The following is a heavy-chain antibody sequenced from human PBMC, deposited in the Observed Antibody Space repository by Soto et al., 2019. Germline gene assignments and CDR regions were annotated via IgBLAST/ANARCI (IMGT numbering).Heavy chain of an antibody. Sequence: EVQLLESGGGLVQPGGSLRLSCAASGFTFSSYAMSWVRQAPGRGLEWVSAISGSVGSTYYADSVKGRFTISRDNSKNTLYLQMNSLRAEDTALYYCAKDRGAISGYYYGMDVWGQGTTVTVSS. CDR3: AKDRGAISGYYYGMDV. CDR1: GFTFSSYA. V-gene: IGHV3-23*01. D-gene: IGHD6-25*01. CDR2: ISGSVGST. J-gene: IGHJ6*02.